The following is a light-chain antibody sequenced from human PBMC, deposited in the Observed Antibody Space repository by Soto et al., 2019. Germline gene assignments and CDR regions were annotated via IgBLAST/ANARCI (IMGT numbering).Light chain of an antibody. CDR2: GAS. J-gene: IGKJ5*01. CDR1: QSVSSR. CDR3: QHYGSSPIT. Sequence: EIVLTQSPGTLSLSPGERATLFCRASQSVSSRLAWYQQKPGQAPRLLISGASSRATGIPDRFSGSGSATDFTLTISRLEPEDFALYYCQHYGSSPITFGQGTRLEIK. V-gene: IGKV3-20*01.